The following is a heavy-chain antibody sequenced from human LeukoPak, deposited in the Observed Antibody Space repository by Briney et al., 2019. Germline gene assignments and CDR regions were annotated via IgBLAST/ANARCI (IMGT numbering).Heavy chain of an antibody. V-gene: IGHV4-59*01. J-gene: IGHJ5*02. CDR3: ARTAHGWANWFDP. Sequence: PSETLSLTCTVSGGSISSYFWSWIRQPPGKGLEWIGYIYPSGSTDYNPSLKSRVTISVDTSKKEFSLKLTSVSAADTAVYYCARTAHGWANWFDPWGQGTLVTVSS. D-gene: IGHD2-21*02. CDR1: GGSISSYF. CDR2: IYPSGST.